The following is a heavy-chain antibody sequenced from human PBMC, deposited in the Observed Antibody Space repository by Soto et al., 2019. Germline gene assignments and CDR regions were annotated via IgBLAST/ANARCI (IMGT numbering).Heavy chain of an antibody. Sequence: QIQLVQSGAEVKKPGASVKVSCKASGYTFSIYGINWVRQAPGQGLEWMGWTRPNNGNTKYAQNLQGRVTMTTDTSPSTDYMELRSLRPDDTAVYYCVRDLDGSGSYYTDYWGQGTLVTVSS. CDR2: TRPNNGNT. CDR3: VRDLDGSGSYYTDY. CDR1: GYTFSIYG. D-gene: IGHD3-10*01. J-gene: IGHJ4*02. V-gene: IGHV1-18*01.